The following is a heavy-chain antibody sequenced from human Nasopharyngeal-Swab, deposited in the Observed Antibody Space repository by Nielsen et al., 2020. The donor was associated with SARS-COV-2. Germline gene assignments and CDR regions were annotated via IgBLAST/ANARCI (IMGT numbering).Heavy chain of an antibody. D-gene: IGHD2-21*02. CDR2: IDSFSGST. J-gene: IGHJ4*02. CDR1: GFTFTSYY. V-gene: IGHV1-46*01. Sequence: ASVKVSCKASGFTFTSYYFNWVRQAPGQGLEWMGMIDSFSGSTSYAQRFQGRITVTRDTSTSTVFMEVRSLTSEDTAVYYCTRDQGGGDPYDSWGQGTLVTVSS. CDR3: TRDQGGGDPYDS.